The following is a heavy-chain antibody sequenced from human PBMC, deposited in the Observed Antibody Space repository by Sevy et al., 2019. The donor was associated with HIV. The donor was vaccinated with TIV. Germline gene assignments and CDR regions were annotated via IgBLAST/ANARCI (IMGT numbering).Heavy chain of an antibody. CDR3: ARLDLSGSGWYGNGMDV. Sequence: ASVKVSCKASGYTFSSYGITWVRQAPGQGLEWMGWISTYNGDTNYAQKLQGRVTMTTDTPTSTAYMDLRSLRFDDTAVYYCARLDLSGSGWYGNGMDVWGQGTTVTVSS. V-gene: IGHV1-18*01. D-gene: IGHD6-19*01. CDR1: GYTFSSYG. CDR2: ISTYNGDT. J-gene: IGHJ6*02.